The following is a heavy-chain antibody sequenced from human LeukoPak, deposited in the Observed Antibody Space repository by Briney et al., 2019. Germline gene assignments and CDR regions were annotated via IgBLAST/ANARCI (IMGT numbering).Heavy chain of an antibody. CDR3: GGKPSGSYAYYFDY. CDR1: GGTFSSYA. CDR2: IIPIFGTA. V-gene: IGHV1-69*13. Sequence: GASVKVSCKASGGTFSSYAISWVRQAPGQGLEWMGGIIPIFGTANYAQKFQGRVTITADESTSTAYMELSSLRSEETAVYYCGGKPSGSYAYYFDYWGQGTLVTVSS. D-gene: IGHD1-26*01. J-gene: IGHJ4*02.